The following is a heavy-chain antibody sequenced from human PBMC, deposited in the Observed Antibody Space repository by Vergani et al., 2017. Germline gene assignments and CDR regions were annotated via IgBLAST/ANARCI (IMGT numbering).Heavy chain of an antibody. CDR1: GGSISSGGYS. Sequence: QLQLQESGSGLVKPSQTLSLTCAVSGGSISSGGYSWSWIRQPPGKGLEWIGYIYYSGSINYNPSLKSRVTISVDTSKNQFSLKLSSVTAADTAVYYCARERSLWFGELHNWFDPWGQGTLVTVSS. CDR2: IYYSGSI. J-gene: IGHJ5*02. D-gene: IGHD3-10*01. CDR3: ARERSLWFGELHNWFDP. V-gene: IGHV4-61*08.